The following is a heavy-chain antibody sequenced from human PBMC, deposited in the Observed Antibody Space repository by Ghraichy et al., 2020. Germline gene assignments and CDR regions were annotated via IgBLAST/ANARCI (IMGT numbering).Heavy chain of an antibody. D-gene: IGHD6-13*01. CDR1: GFTFSSYW. CDR2: IKQDGSEK. CDR3: ARAIPAAAY. J-gene: IGHJ4*02. Sequence: GGSLRLSCVASGFTFSSYWMSWVRQAPGKGLEWVANIKQDGSEKYYVDSVKGRFTISRDNAKNSLYLQMNSLRAEDTAVYYCARAIPAAAYWGQGTLVTVSS. V-gene: IGHV3-7*01.